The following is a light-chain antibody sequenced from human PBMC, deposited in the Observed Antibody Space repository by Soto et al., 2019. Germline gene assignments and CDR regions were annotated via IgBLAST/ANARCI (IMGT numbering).Light chain of an antibody. Sequence: QAVVTQEPSLTVSPGGTVTLTCASSTGPVTRGYYPNWFQQKPGQAPRALIYDTGIKYSWTPGRFSGFLLGGKAVLTLSGAQPEDEAEYYCLLSYGGAYVFGPGTKLTVL. J-gene: IGLJ1*01. CDR1: TGPVTRGYY. CDR2: DTG. V-gene: IGLV7-43*01. CDR3: LLSYGGAYV.